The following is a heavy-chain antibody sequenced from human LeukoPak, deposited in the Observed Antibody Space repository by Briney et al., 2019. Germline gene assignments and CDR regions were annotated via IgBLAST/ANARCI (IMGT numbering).Heavy chain of an antibody. Sequence: ASVKVSCKASGYTFTAYYMHWVRQAPGQGLDWMGRINPNSGGTNYAQKFQGRVTMTRDTSISTAYMDLSRLRSDDTAVYYCSRVVGECSSTSCYGGYAFDIWGQGTMVTVSS. V-gene: IGHV1-2*06. CDR1: GYTFTAYY. J-gene: IGHJ3*02. CDR3: SRVVGECSSTSCYGGYAFDI. CDR2: INPNSGGT. D-gene: IGHD2-2*01.